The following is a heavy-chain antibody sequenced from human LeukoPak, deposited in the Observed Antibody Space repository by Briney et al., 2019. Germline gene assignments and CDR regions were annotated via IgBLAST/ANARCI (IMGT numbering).Heavy chain of an antibody. D-gene: IGHD2-21*01. V-gene: IGHV3-53*01. CDR1: GFSVSDKD. CDR3: AMAPPGD. CDR2: INSGGDT. J-gene: IGHJ4*02. Sequence: GGSLRLSCAVSGFSVSDKDMAWVRQAPGKGLKWASVINSGGDTNYADSVKGRFTISRDISKNTVFLQMDNLSSDDTAVYYCAMAPPGDWGLGTLVTVSS.